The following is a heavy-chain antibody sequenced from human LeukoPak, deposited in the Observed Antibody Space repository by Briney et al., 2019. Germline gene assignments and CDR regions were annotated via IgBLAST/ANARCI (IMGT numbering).Heavy chain of an antibody. Sequence: SETLSLTCTVSGGSISSSSYYWGWIRQPPGKGLEWIGSIYYSGSTYYNPSLKSRVTISVDTSKNQFSLKLSSVTAADTAVYYCARIWFGEIRFDPWGRGTLVTVSS. D-gene: IGHD3-10*01. CDR1: GGSISSSSYY. CDR3: ARIWFGEIRFDP. CDR2: IYYSGST. V-gene: IGHV4-39*01. J-gene: IGHJ2*01.